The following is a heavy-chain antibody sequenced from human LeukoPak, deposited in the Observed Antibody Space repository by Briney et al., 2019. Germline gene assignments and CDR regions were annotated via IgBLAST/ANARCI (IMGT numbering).Heavy chain of an antibody. J-gene: IGHJ4*02. CDR3: AKERRYFDWLLSSSALDY. Sequence: GGSLRLSCAASGFTFSSYAMSWVRQAPGKGLEWVSAIRGSGGSTYYADSVKGRFTISRDNSKNTLYLQMNSLRAEDTAVYYCAKERRYFDWLLSSSALDYWGQGTLVTVSS. CDR1: GFTFSSYA. D-gene: IGHD3-9*01. CDR2: IRGSGGST. V-gene: IGHV3-23*01.